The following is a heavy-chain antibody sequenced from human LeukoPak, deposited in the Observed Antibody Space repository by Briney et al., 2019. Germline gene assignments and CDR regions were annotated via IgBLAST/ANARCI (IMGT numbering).Heavy chain of an antibody. CDR3: ARDYWSMVRGVSGWFDP. V-gene: IGHV1-3*01. CDR1: GYTFTSYA. Sequence: SVKVSCKASGYTFTSYAMHWVRQAPGQRLEWMGWINAGNGNTKYSQKFQGRVTITRDTSASTAYMELSSLRSEDTAVYYCARDYWSMVRGVSGWFDPWGQGTLVTVSS. J-gene: IGHJ5*02. CDR2: INAGNGNT. D-gene: IGHD3-10*01.